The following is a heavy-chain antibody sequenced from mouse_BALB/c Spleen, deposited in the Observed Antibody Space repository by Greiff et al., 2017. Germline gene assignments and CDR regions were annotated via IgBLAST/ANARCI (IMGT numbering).Heavy chain of an antibody. CDR1: GFTFSSFG. D-gene: IGHD1-1*01. CDR3: ARDYYGSPWFAY. Sequence: EVKLVESGGGLVQPGGSRKLSCAASGFTFSSFGMHWVRQAPEKGLEWVAYISSGSSTIYYADTVKGRFTISRDNPKNTLFLQMTSLRSEDTAMYYCARDYYGSPWFAYWGQGTLVTVSA. V-gene: IGHV5-17*02. CDR2: ISSGSSTI. J-gene: IGHJ3*01.